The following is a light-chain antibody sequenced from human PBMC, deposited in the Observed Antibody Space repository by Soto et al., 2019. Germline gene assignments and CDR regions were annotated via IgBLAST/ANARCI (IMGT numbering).Light chain of an antibody. Sequence: EIVMTQSPATLSVSPGERATLSCRASQSVSSNLAWYQQKPGQAPRLLIYGASTRVTGIPARFSGSGSGTEFTLTISSLQSEDFAVYYCQQYKNWPFTFGQGTKLEIK. CDR1: QSVSSN. V-gene: IGKV3-15*01. CDR3: QQYKNWPFT. CDR2: GAS. J-gene: IGKJ2*01.